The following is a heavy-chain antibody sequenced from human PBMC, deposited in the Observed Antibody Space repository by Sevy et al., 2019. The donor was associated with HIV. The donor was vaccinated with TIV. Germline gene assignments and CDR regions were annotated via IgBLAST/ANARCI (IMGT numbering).Heavy chain of an antibody. J-gene: IGHJ6*02. Sequence: GGSLRLSCAASGFTFSSYAMHWVRQAPGKGLEWVAVISFDGSNKYYADSVKGRFTISRDNSKNTRYLQMNSLRAEDTAVYYCAREGYSSSWYVVPYGMDVWGQGTMVTVSS. D-gene: IGHD6-13*01. CDR2: ISFDGSNK. V-gene: IGHV3-30-3*01. CDR3: AREGYSSSWYVVPYGMDV. CDR1: GFTFSSYA.